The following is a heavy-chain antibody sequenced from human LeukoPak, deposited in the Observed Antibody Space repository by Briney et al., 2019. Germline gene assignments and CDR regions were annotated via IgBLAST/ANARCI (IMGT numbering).Heavy chain of an antibody. CDR1: GFTFSSYS. CDR2: ISSSSSTI. Sequence: SGGSLRLSCAASGFTFSSYSMNWVRQAPGKGLEWVSYISSSSSTIYYADSVKGRFTISRDNAKNSLYLQMNSLRAEDTAVYYCARGDYDFWSGYYYWGQGTLVTVSS. D-gene: IGHD3-3*01. V-gene: IGHV3-48*01. CDR3: ARGDYDFWSGYYY. J-gene: IGHJ4*02.